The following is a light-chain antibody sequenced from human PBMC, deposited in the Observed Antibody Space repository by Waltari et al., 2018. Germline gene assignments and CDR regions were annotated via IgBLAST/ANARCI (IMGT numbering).Light chain of an antibody. V-gene: IGLV1-40*01. CDR2: GNS. CDR3: QSYDSSLSGSV. Sequence: QSGLTQPPSVSGAPGQRVTISCPGSSSHIGAGYDVPWYHLLPGTAPKLLISGNSNRPSGFPDRFSGSKSGTSASLAITGLQAEDEAGYYCQSYDSSLSGSVFGGGTKLTVL. J-gene: IGLJ2*01. CDR1: SSHIGAGYD.